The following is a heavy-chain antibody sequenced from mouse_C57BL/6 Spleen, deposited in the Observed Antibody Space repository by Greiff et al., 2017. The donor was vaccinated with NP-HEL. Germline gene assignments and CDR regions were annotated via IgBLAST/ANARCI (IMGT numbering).Heavy chain of an antibody. D-gene: IGHD2-5*01. CDR3: ARPNYSNYYAMDY. V-gene: IGHV1-50*01. CDR2: IDPSDSYT. CDR1: GYTFTTYW. J-gene: IGHJ4*01. Sequence: VQLQQPGAELVKPGASVKLSCKASGYTFTTYWMQWVKQRPGQGLEWIGEIDPSDSYTNYNQKFKGKATLTVDTSSSTAYMQLSSLTSEDSAVYYCARPNYSNYYAMDYWGQGTSVTVSS.